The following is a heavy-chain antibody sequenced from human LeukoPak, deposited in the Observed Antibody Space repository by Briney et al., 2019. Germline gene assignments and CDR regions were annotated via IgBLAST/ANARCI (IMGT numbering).Heavy chain of an antibody. D-gene: IGHD3-10*01. J-gene: IGHJ4*02. V-gene: IGHV3-64D*09. CDR2: INTNGDNR. Sequence: GGSLRLSCSASGFTFSNYPMHWVRRAPGKGLEYVSAINTNGDNRYYADSVKGRFTISRDNSKNTLYLQMSSLRAEDTAVYHCVKKRSAGSGSYFDYWGQGTLVTVSS. CDR3: VKKRSAGSGSYFDY. CDR1: GFTFSNYP.